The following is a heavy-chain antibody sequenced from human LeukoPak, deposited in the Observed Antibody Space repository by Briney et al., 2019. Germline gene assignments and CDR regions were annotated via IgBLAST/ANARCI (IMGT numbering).Heavy chain of an antibody. Sequence: PGGSLRLSCAASGFTFSNYWMHWVRQAPGKGLVWVSRINSDGSGTTYADSVRGRFTISRDNAKNTLYLQVNSLRAEDTAVYHCARTEGTVAYDSWGQGTLVTVSS. CDR1: GFTFSNYW. CDR2: INSDGSGT. CDR3: ARTEGTVAYDS. V-gene: IGHV3-74*01. D-gene: IGHD4-23*01. J-gene: IGHJ5*01.